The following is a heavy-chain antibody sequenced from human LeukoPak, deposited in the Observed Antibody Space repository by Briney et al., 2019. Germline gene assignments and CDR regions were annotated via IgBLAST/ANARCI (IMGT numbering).Heavy chain of an antibody. CDR2: IYIAGTT. D-gene: IGHD1-1*01. J-gene: IGHJ6*02. CDR1: GFTVSNDY. Sequence: GGSLRLSCAASGFTVSNDYMSWVRQAPGKGLERVSIIYIAGTTYHADSVRGRLIISRDNSKNTVYLQMNSLRADDTAVYYCARGGGTAGYYYQMDVWGQGTTVTVSS. V-gene: IGHV3-66*01. CDR3: ARGGGTAGYYYQMDV.